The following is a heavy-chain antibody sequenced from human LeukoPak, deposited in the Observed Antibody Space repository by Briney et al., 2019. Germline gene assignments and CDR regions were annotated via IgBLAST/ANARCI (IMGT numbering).Heavy chain of an antibody. D-gene: IGHD4-17*01. CDR1: GGTFSSYA. CDR3: VREHPNYGDYVLCY. CDR2: IIPIFGTA. V-gene: IGHV1-69*05. J-gene: IGHJ4*02. Sequence: GSSVKVSCKASGGTFSSYAISWVRQAPGQGLEWMGRIIPIFGTANYAQKFQGRVTITTDESTSTAYMELSSLRSEDTAVYYCVREHPNYGDYVLCYWGQGTLVTVSS.